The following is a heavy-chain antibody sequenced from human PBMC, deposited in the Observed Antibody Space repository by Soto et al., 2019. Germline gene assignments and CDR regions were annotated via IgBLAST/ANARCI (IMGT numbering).Heavy chain of an antibody. CDR2: IYHSGST. D-gene: IGHD2-15*01. CDR3: ARGGGYDSFDF. V-gene: IGHV4-4*02. J-gene: IGHJ4*02. Sequence: PSETLSLTCAVSGGSISSSNWWSWARQPPGKGLEWIGEIYHSGSTNYNPSLKSRVTISVDKSKNKFSLSMSSMTAADKAVYYCARGGGYDSFDFWGQGIQVTVSS. CDR1: GGSISSSNW.